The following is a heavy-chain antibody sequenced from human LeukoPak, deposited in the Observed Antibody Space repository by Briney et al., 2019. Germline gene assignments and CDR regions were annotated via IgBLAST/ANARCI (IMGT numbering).Heavy chain of an antibody. CDR2: IKQDGSEK. V-gene: IGHV3-7*01. D-gene: IGHD2-21*02. CDR3: ARGLTQIPRLATGLGH. CDR1: GFTFSNYW. J-gene: IGHJ4*02. Sequence: PGGSLRLSCAASGFTFSNYWMSWVRQAPGKGLEWVANIKQDGSEKYYVDSVKGRFTISRDNARNSLYLQMNSLRAEDTAVYYCARGLTQIPRLATGLGHWGQGTLVTVSS.